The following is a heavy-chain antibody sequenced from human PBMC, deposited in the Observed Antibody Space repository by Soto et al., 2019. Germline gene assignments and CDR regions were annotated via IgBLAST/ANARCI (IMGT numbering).Heavy chain of an antibody. V-gene: IGHV1-2*02. J-gene: IGHJ5*02. CDR3: ARDRIRYSSSSAWFDP. D-gene: IGHD6-6*01. Sequence: VSVKVSCKASGYTFTGYYMHWVRQAPGQGLEWMGWINPNSGGTNYAQKFQGRVTMTRDTAISTAYMELSRLRSDDTAVYYCARDRIRYSSSSAWFDPWGQGTLVTVSS. CDR2: INPNSGGT. CDR1: GYTFTGYY.